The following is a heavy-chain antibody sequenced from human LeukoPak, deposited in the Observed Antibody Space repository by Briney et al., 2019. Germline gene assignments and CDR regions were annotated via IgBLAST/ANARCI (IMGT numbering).Heavy chain of an antibody. Sequence: PGGSLRLSCAASGFTFSSYWMSWVRQAPGKGLEWVANIKQDGSEKYYVDSVKGRFTISRDNAKNSLYLQMNSLRAEDTAVYYCAKVRYQLLVGSFDYWGQGTLVTVSS. J-gene: IGHJ4*02. CDR2: IKQDGSEK. D-gene: IGHD2-2*01. CDR3: AKVRYQLLVGSFDY. CDR1: GFTFSSYW. V-gene: IGHV3-7*03.